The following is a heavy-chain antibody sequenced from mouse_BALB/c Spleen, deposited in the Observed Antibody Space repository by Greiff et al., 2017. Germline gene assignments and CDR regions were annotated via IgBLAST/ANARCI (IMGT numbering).Heavy chain of an antibody. Sequence: EVHLVESGPSLVKPSQTLSLTCSVTGDSITSGYWNWIRKFPGNKLEYMGYISYSGSTYYNPSLKSRISITRDTSKNQYYLQLNSVTTEDTATYYCARGGPYDGYYVGYWYFDVWGAGTTVTVSS. CDR3: ARGGPYDGYYVGYWYFDV. V-gene: IGHV3-8*02. CDR1: GDSITSGY. J-gene: IGHJ1*01. D-gene: IGHD2-3*01. CDR2: ISYSGST.